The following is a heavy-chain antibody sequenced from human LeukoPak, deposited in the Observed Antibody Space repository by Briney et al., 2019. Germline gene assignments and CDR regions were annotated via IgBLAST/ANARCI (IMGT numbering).Heavy chain of an antibody. D-gene: IGHD1-26*01. V-gene: IGHV3-23*01. CDR2: ISGSGGST. CDR1: GFTFSSYA. J-gene: IGHJ4*02. CDR3: ARAASGTCLDY. Sequence: GGSLRLSCAASGFTFSSYAMSWVRQAPGKRLEWVSVISGSGGSTYYADSVKGRFTISRDISKNTLYLQMNSLRAEDTAVYYCARAASGTCLDYWGQGTLVTVSS.